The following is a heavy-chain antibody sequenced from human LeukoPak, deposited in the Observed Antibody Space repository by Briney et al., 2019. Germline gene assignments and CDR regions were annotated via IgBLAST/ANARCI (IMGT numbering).Heavy chain of an antibody. J-gene: IGHJ3*02. V-gene: IGHV3-33*01. CDR1: GFTFSSYG. CDR2: IWYDGSNK. Sequence: GSLRLSCAASGFTFSSYGMHWVRQAPGKGLEWVAVIWYDGSNKYYADSVKGRFTISRDNSKNTLYLQMNSLRAEDTAVYYCARGANDFDAFDIWGQGTMVTVSS. CDR3: ARGANDFDAFDI. D-gene: IGHD1-1*01.